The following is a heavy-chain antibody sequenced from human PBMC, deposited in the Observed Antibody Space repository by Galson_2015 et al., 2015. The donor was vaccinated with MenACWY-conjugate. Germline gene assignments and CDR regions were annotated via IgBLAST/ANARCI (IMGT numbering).Heavy chain of an antibody. V-gene: IGHV1-3*01. CDR3: AREIVVAPAASWGDYYYGMDV. CDR1: GYTFTNYA. J-gene: IGHJ6*02. D-gene: IGHD2-2*01. CDR2: INAGNGNT. Sequence: SVKVSCKASGYTFTNYAMHWVRQAPGQRLEWMGWINAGNGNTKYSQKFQGRVTITSDTSASTAYMELSSLRAEDTAVYDCAREIVVAPAASWGDYYYGMDVWGQGTTVTVSS.